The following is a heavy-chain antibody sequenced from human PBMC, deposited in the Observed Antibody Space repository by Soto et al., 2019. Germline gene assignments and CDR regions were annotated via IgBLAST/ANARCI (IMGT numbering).Heavy chain of an antibody. V-gene: IGHV1-69*01. Sequence: QVQLVRSGAEVKKPGSSVKVSCKASGGTFSSYAISWVRQAPGQGLEWMGGIIPIFGTANYAQKFQGRVTITADESTSTAYMELSSLRSEDTAVYYCARVTGCSSTSCYDAHYYYYYGMDVWGQGTTVTVSS. CDR1: GGTFSSYA. CDR2: IIPIFGTA. J-gene: IGHJ6*02. CDR3: ARVTGCSSTSCYDAHYYYYYGMDV. D-gene: IGHD2-2*01.